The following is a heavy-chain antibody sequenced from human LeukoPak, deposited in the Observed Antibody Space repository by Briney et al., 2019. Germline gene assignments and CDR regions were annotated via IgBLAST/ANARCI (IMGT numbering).Heavy chain of an antibody. D-gene: IGHD3-3*01. V-gene: IGHV3-7*03. J-gene: IGHJ4*02. CDR1: GLTFSSYW. CDR2: VKQDGSEK. Sequence: PGGSLRLSCAASGLTFSSYWMSWVRQPPGKGLEWVANVKQDGSEKYYVDSVKGRFTISRDNAKNSLYLQMNSLRAEDSAVYYCGASVFWWGQGALVTVSS. CDR3: GASVFW.